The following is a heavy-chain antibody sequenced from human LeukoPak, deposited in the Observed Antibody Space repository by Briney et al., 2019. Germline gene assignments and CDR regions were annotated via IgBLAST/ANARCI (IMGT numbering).Heavy chain of an antibody. D-gene: IGHD3-22*01. V-gene: IGHV3-21*01. J-gene: IGHJ4*02. CDR1: GFTFSSYS. CDR3: AAWRGGYYDSSGYYYPFDY. CDR2: ISSSSSYI. Sequence: PGGSLRLSCAASGFTFSSYSMNWVRQAPGKGLEWVSSISSSSSYIYYADSVKGRFTISRDNAKNSLYLQMNSLRAEDTAVYYCAAWRGGYYDSSGYYYPFDYWGQGTLVTVSS.